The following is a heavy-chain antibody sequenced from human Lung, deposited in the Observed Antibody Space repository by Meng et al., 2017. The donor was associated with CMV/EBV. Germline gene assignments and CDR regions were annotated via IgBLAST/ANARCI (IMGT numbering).Heavy chain of an antibody. CDR2: ISWDGYAT. V-gene: IGHV3-43D*03. CDR3: AKDLEIFGEVPN. J-gene: IGHJ4*02. Sequence: SCAASGFTFDNYAMHWVRQAPGKGLEWVSLISWDGYATYYAESVRGRFTISRDNRKNSLYLQMNSLGAEDTALYYCAKDLEIFGEVPNWGQGTLVTVSS. D-gene: IGHD3-10*01. CDR1: GFTFDNYA.